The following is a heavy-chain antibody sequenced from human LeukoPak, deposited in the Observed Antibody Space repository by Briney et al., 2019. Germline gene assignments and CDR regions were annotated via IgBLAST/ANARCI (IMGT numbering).Heavy chain of an antibody. D-gene: IGHD3-9*01. CDR3: ARERDVLRYFDWLVDY. Sequence: PGGSLRLSCAACGFTFSSYSMNWVRQAPGKGLEWVSSISSSSSYIYYADSVKGRFTISRDNAKNSLYLQMNSLRAEDTAVYYCARERDVLRYFDWLVDYWGQGTLVTVSS. CDR2: ISSSSSYI. J-gene: IGHJ4*02. V-gene: IGHV3-21*01. CDR1: GFTFSSYS.